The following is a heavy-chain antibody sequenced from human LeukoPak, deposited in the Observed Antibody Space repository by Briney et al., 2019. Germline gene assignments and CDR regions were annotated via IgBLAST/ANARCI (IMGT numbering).Heavy chain of an antibody. CDR1: GYTFTSYG. CDR2: ISAYNGNT. D-gene: IGHD2-2*02. CDR3: ARGVVVPAAILGYYYYYMDV. V-gene: IGHV1-18*01. J-gene: IGHJ6*03. Sequence: ASVKASCKASGYTFTSYGISWVRQAPGQGLEWRGWISAYNGNTNYAQKLQGRVTITRNTSISTAYMELSSLRSEDTAVYYCARGVVVPAAILGYYYYYMDVWGKGTTVTVSS.